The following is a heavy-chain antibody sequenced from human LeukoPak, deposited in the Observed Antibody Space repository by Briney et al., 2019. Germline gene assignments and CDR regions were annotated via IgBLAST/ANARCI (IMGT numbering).Heavy chain of an antibody. Sequence: SAKVSCKASGGTFSSYAISWVRQAPGQGLEWMGGIIPIFGTANYAQKFQGRVTITADESTSTAYMELSSLRSEGTAVYYCARGGYSSATDAFDIWGQGTMVTVSS. V-gene: IGHV1-69*13. CDR2: IIPIFGTA. J-gene: IGHJ3*02. CDR3: ARGGYSSATDAFDI. CDR1: GGTFSSYA. D-gene: IGHD6-19*01.